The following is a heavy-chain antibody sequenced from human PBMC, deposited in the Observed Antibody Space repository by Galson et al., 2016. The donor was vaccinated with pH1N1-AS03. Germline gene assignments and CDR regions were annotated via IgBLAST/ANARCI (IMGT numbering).Heavy chain of an antibody. CDR3: ARSTHVNEGLDY. J-gene: IGHJ4*02. CDR2: IFWDGET. D-gene: IGHD2-8*01. V-gene: IGHV2-5*02. CDR1: GFSLSTGGVH. Sequence: PALVKPTQTLTLTCTVSGFSLSTGGVHVAWIRQPPGKALEWLAPIFWDGETRYSPSLRSRLTITKDTSKNQVVLTMTNMDPADTGTYYCARSTHVNEGLDYWGQGTLVTVSS.